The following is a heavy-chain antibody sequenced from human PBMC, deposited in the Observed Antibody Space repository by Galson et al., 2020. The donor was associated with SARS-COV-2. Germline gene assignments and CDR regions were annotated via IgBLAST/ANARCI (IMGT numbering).Heavy chain of an antibody. Sequence: SHTLSLTCAVYGGSFSHYYLSWIRQPPGKGLECIGEITHSGSVNYNPSLKSRVTISAHTSKNQFSLRLSSVTAADTAVYYCARSRQDFTMIVVAITGYFYYMDVWGKGTPVTISS. V-gene: IGHV4-34*01. CDR1: GGSFSHYY. CDR3: ARSRQDFTMIVVAITGYFYYMDV. CDR2: ITHSGSV. J-gene: IGHJ6*03. D-gene: IGHD3-22*01.